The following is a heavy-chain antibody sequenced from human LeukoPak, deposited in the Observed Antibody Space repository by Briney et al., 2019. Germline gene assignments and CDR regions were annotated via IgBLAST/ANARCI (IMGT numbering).Heavy chain of an antibody. J-gene: IGHJ6*03. Sequence: ASVKVSCKASGYTFTSYYMHWVRQAPGQGLEWMGIINPSGGSTSYAQKLQGRVTMTRDTSTSTVYMELSSLRSEDTAVYYCASFGGYGGYYYYYYMDVWGKGTTVTISS. D-gene: IGHD3-16*01. CDR2: INPSGGST. CDR1: GYTFTSYY. V-gene: IGHV1-46*01. CDR3: ASFGGYGGYYYYYYMDV.